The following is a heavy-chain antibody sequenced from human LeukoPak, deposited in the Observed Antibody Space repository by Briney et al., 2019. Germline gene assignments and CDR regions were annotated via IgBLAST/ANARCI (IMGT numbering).Heavy chain of an antibody. V-gene: IGHV3-53*05. CDR3: ARGLDGSGYYRY. CDR1: GFTVSNNY. Sequence: GGSLRLSCAASGFTVSNNYMTWVRQAPGKGLEWVSAISGSGGSTYYADSVKGRFTISRDNSKNTLYLQMNSLRAEDTAVYYCARGLDGSGYYRYWGQGTLVTVSS. J-gene: IGHJ4*02. D-gene: IGHD3-3*01. CDR2: ISGSGGST.